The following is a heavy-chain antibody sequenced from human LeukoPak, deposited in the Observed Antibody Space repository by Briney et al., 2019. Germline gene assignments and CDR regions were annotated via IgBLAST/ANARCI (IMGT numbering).Heavy chain of an antibody. CDR1: GGSISCYY. CDR2: IYYSGST. J-gene: IGHJ4*02. D-gene: IGHD6-19*01. V-gene: IGHV4-59*01. CDR3: ATIERSGWYVSY. Sequence: SETLSLTCTVSGGSISCYYWSWIRQPPGKGLEWIGYIYYSGSTNYNPSLKSRVTISVDTSKNQFSLKLSSVTAADTAVYYCATIERSGWYVSYWGQGTLVTVSS.